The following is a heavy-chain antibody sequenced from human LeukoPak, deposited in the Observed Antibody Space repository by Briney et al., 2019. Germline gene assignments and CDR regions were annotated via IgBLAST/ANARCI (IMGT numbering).Heavy chain of an antibody. V-gene: IGHV1-18*01. CDR1: GYTFTSYG. J-gene: IGHJ4*02. Sequence: ASVKVSCKASGYTFTSYGISWVRQAPGQGLEWMGWISAYNGNTNFARKLQGRVTMTTDTSTSAAYMELRSLRSDDTAVYYCAMAPRFSPPFAYCGGDCYYYWGQGTLVTVSS. CDR3: AMAPRFSPPFAYCGGDCYYY. D-gene: IGHD2-21*02. CDR2: ISAYNGNT.